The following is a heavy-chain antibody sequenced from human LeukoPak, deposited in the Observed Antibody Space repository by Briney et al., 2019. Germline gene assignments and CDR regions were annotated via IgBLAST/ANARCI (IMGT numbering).Heavy chain of an antibody. CDR2: IYSGGST. D-gene: IGHD6-13*01. CDR3: ARDPAGIAAAGGNY. Sequence: GGSLRLSCAASGFIFTDYWMYWVRQAPGKGLEWVSVIYSGGSTYYADSVKGRFTISRDNSKNTLYLQMNSLRAKDTAVYYCARDPAGIAAAGGNYWGQGTLVTVSS. V-gene: IGHV3-66*01. J-gene: IGHJ4*02. CDR1: GFIFTDYW.